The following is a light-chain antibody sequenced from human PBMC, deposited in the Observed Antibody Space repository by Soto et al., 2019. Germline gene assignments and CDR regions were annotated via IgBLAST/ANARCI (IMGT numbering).Light chain of an antibody. Sequence: QSVLTQHASVSGSPGQSITVSCTGTSSDIGAYDYVSWYQQHPGKAPKVIISEVSKRPSGVSHRFSGSKSGNTASLTISGLQAEDEADYYCSSYTSSSTVGVFGTGTKVTVL. J-gene: IGLJ1*01. V-gene: IGLV2-14*01. CDR3: SSYTSSSTVGV. CDR2: EVS. CDR1: SSDIGAYDY.